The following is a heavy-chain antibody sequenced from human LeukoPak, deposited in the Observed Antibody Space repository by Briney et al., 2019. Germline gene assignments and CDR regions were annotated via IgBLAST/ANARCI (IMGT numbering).Heavy chain of an antibody. CDR2: IKPDGSEK. J-gene: IGHJ4*02. V-gene: IGHV3-7*01. CDR1: GFTFSTYW. D-gene: IGHD3/OR15-3a*01. Sequence: GGSLRLSCAASGFTFSTYWMSWVRQAPGKGREWVADIKPDGSEKYYVDSVKGRFTISRDNAKNSLYLQMNSLRAEDTAVYYCVRVTWTGVAYWGQGTLVTVSS. CDR3: VRVTWTGVAY.